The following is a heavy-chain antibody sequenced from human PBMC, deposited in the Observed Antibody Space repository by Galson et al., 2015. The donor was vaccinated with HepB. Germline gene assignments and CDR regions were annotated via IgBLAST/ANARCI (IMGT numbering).Heavy chain of an antibody. CDR1: GYTFTNYY. CDR2: VSPNSGNT. V-gene: IGHV1-8*01. Sequence: SGYTFTNYYINWVRQAPGLGLEWMGWVSPNSGNTGYAQKFQGRVTMTTNISISTAYMELSSLRSEDTAVYYCARSNYDFWSGFFGGTETNWFDPWGQGTLVIVSS. J-gene: IGHJ5*02. CDR3: ARSNYDFWSGFFGGTETNWFDP. D-gene: IGHD3-3*01.